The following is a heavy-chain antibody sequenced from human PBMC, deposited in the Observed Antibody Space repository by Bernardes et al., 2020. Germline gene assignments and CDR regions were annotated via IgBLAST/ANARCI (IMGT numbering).Heavy chain of an antibody. J-gene: IGHJ4*02. CDR2: ISPYSGDT. Sequence: ASVKVSCKASGYNFIYTRITWARQAPGQGLEWMGSISPYSGDTTYAQQFLHRVTLTTDTSTETAYLELRSLTSDDTAVYYCAKDLHCSGPTCFARGLANFWAQGTLITVSS. CDR3: AKDLHCSGPTCFARGLANF. V-gene: IGHV1-18*01. CDR1: GYNFIYTR. D-gene: IGHD2-15*01.